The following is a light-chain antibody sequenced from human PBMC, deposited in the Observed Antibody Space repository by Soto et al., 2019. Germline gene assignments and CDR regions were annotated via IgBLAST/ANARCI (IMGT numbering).Light chain of an antibody. J-gene: IGLJ1*01. CDR2: EVT. CDR1: SSDVGGYNY. V-gene: IGLV2-8*01. CDR3: AAWDDSLNGRV. Sequence: QSALTQPPSASGSPGQSVTISCTGTSSDVGGYNYVSWYQQHPGKAPKLVIYEVTKRPSGVPDRFSGSKSGNTASLAISGLQSDDEADYYCAAWDDSLNGRVFGTGTKLTVL.